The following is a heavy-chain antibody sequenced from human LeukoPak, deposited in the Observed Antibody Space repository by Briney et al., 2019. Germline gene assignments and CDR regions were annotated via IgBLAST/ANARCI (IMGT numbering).Heavy chain of an antibody. CDR3: ARATIFGVVILN. Sequence: GASVKVSCKASGYTFTGYYMHWVRQAPGQGLEWMGRINPNSGGTNYAQKFQGRVTMTRDTSISTAYMELCRPRSGDTAVYYCARATIFGVVILNWGQGTLVTVSS. CDR2: INPNSGGT. D-gene: IGHD3-3*01. CDR1: GYTFTGYY. J-gene: IGHJ4*02. V-gene: IGHV1-2*06.